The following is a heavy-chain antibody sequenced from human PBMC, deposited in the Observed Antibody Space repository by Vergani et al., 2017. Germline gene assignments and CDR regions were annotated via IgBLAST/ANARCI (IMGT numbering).Heavy chain of an antibody. J-gene: IGHJ4*02. Sequence: QVQLQESGPGLVKPSQTLSLTCTVSGGSISSGGYYWSWIRQHPGKGLEWIGYIYYSGSTNYNPSLKSRVTISVDTSKNQFSLKLSSVTAADTAVYYCARLESGWIRYYFDYWGQGTLVTVSS. CDR1: GGSISSGGYY. D-gene: IGHD6-19*01. CDR3: ARLESGWIRYYFDY. V-gene: IGHV4-31*03. CDR2: IYYSGST.